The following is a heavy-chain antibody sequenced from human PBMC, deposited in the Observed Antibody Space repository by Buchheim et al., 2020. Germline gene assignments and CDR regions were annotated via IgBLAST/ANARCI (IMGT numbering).Heavy chain of an antibody. Sequence: VQLVESGGGVVQPGGSLRLSCAASGFSFSSHWMSWVRQAPGKGLEWVAKIKNDGSDKWYVDSVKGRFTISKDNAKNSLFLQMNSLRAEDMAVYYCVRDHWFSFDYWGQGTL. CDR1: GFSFSSHW. D-gene: IGHD3-9*01. J-gene: IGHJ4*02. CDR2: IKNDGSDK. CDR3: VRDHWFSFDY. V-gene: IGHV3-7*01.